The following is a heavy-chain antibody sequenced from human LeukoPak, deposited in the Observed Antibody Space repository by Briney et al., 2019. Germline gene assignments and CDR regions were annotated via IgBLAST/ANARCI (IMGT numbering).Heavy chain of an antibody. CDR3: ARDLGLTISANWFDP. Sequence: SDTLSLTCAAYGGSFSGYYWTWIRQSPGKGLEWIGEINHRGSTSYNPSLRSPVTISVDTSKNQFSLEVNSVTAADTAVYYCARDLGLTISANWFDPWGQGTLVTVSS. V-gene: IGHV4-34*01. CDR1: GGSFSGYY. CDR2: INHRGST. J-gene: IGHJ5*02. D-gene: IGHD3-9*01.